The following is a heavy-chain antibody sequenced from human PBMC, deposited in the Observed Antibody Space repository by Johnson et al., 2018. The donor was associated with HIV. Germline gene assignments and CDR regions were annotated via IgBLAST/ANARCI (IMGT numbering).Heavy chain of an antibody. CDR1: GFTFRSYW. CDR2: LNSDGSST. D-gene: IGHD3-22*01. V-gene: IGHV3-74*01. CDR3: ARGVAMIVF. Sequence: VQLVESGGGLVQPGGSLRLSCAASGFTFRSYWMHWVRQAPGKGLVWVSRLNSDGSSTNYADSVKGRFTISRDNAKNTLYLQMNSLRAEDTAVYYCARGVAMIVFWGQGTMVTVSS. J-gene: IGHJ3*01.